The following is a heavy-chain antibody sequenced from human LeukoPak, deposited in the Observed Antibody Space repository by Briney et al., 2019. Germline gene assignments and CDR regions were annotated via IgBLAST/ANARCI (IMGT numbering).Heavy chain of an antibody. V-gene: IGHV1-18*01. J-gene: IGHJ6*03. D-gene: IGHD6-13*01. CDR3: ARDLVRQQLVSTGYYYYMDV. CDR1: GYTFTSYG. CDR2: ISAYNGNT. Sequence: ASVKVSCKASGYTFTSYGISWVRQAPGQGLEWMGWISAYNGNTNYAQKLQGRVTMTTDTSTSTAYMELRSLRSDDTAVYYCARDLVRQQLVSTGYYYYMDVWGKGTTVTVSS.